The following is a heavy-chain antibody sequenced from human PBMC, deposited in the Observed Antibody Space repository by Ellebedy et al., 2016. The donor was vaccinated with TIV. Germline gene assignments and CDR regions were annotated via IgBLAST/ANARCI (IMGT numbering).Heavy chain of an antibody. D-gene: IGHD7-27*01. CDR3: ARVAPGDRGAFDI. V-gene: IGHV4-34*01. Sequence: SETLSLXXAVYGGSFSGYYWSWIRQPPGKGLEWIGEINHSGSTNYNPSLKSRVTISVDTSKNQFSLKLSSVTAADTAVYYCARVAPGDRGAFDIWGQGTMVTVSS. CDR1: GGSFSGYY. J-gene: IGHJ3*02. CDR2: INHSGST.